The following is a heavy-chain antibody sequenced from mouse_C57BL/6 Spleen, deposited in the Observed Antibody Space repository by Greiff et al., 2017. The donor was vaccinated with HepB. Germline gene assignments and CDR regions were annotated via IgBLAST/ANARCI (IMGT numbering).Heavy chain of an antibody. CDR2: ISSGSSTI. CDR3: ARDEYYGSSRYCDV. CDR1: GFTFSDYG. Sequence: EVQLVESGGGLVKPGGSLKLSCAASGFTFSDYGMHWVRQAPEKGLEWVAYISSGSSTIYYADTVKGRFTISRDNAKNNLFLQMTSLRSEDTAMYYCARDEYYGSSRYCDVWGTGTTVTVSS. J-gene: IGHJ1*03. V-gene: IGHV5-17*01. D-gene: IGHD1-1*01.